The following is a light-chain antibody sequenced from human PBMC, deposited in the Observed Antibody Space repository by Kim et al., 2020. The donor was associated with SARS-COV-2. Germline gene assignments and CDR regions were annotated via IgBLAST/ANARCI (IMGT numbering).Light chain of an antibody. J-gene: IGKJ4*01. CDR1: QSLGSN. Sequence: SLSPGESATLSCGASQSLGSNLAWYQQKPGLAPRLLIYDASSRATGIPDRFSGSGSGTYFTLTISRLEPEDFAVYYCQQYGSAPLTFGGGTKVEI. CDR3: QQYGSAPLT. CDR2: DAS. V-gene: IGKV3D-20*01.